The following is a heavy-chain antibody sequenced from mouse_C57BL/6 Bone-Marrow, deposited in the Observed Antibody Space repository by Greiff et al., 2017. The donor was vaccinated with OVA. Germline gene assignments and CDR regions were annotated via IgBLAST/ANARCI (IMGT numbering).Heavy chain of an antibody. Sequence: DVKLVESGPGLVKPSQSLSLTCSVTGYSITSGYYWNWIRQFPGNKLEWMGYISYDGSNNYNPSLKNRISITRDTSKNQFFLKLNSVTTEDTATYYCARDYDFAYWGQGTLVTVSA. CDR1: GYSITSGYY. J-gene: IGHJ3*01. CDR2: ISYDGSN. CDR3: ARDYDFAY. V-gene: IGHV3-6*01. D-gene: IGHD2-3*01.